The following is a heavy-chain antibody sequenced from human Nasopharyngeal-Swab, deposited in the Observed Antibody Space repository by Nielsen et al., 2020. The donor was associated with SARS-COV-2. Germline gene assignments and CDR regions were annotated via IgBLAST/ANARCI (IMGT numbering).Heavy chain of an antibody. V-gene: IGHV4-39*07. CDR3: ARERGREGIWNYYYYYMDV. CDR2: IYYSGST. D-gene: IGHD3-3*01. Sequence: SETLSLTCTVSGGSISSSSYYWGWIRQPPGKGLEWIRSIYYSGSTYYNPSLKSRVTISVDTSKNQFSLKLSSVTAADTAVYYFARERGREGIWNYYYYYMDVWGKGTTVTVSS. J-gene: IGHJ6*03. CDR1: GGSISSSSYY.